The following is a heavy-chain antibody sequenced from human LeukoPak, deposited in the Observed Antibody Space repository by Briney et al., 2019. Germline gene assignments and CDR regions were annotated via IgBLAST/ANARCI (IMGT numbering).Heavy chain of an antibody. CDR1: GYTFTDFY. D-gene: IGHD6-6*01. V-gene: IGHV1-46*03. CDR2: INPSGGST. Sequence: ASVKVSCKASGYTFTDFYMHWVRQTPGQGLEWMGIINPSGGSTSYAQKFQGRVTMTRDTSTSTVYMELSSLRSEDTAVYYCARVGYSSSEGGPFDYWGQGTLVTVSS. J-gene: IGHJ4*02. CDR3: ARVGYSSSEGGPFDY.